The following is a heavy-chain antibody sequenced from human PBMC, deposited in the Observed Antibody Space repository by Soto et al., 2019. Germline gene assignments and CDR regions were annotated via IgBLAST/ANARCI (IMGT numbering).Heavy chain of an antibody. CDR1: GFTFSSYA. CDR3: AKIGEAKYYYDSSGPNDAFDI. Sequence: GGSLRLSCAASGFTFSSYAMSWVRQAPGKGLEWVSAISGSGGSTYYADSVKGRFTISRDNSKNTLYLQMNSLRAEDTAVYYCAKIGEAKYYYDSSGPNDAFDIWGQGTMVTVS. CDR2: ISGSGGST. V-gene: IGHV3-23*01. J-gene: IGHJ3*02. D-gene: IGHD3-22*01.